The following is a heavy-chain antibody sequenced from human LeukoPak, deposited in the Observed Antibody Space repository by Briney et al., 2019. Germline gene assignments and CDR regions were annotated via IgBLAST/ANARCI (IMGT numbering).Heavy chain of an antibody. V-gene: IGHV1-2*06. CDR3: ARVGYYESSGYYEY. CDR2: INPNSGGT. Sequence: ASVKVSCKASGYTFTDYYMHWVRQAPGQGLEWMGRINPNSGGTNYAQKFQGRVTMTRDTSISTVYMELSRLRSDDTTVYYCARVGYYESSGYYEYWGQGTLVTVSS. CDR1: GYTFTDYY. J-gene: IGHJ4*02. D-gene: IGHD3-22*01.